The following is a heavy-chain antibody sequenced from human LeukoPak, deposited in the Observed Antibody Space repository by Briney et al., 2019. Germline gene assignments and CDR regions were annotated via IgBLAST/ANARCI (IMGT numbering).Heavy chain of an antibody. V-gene: IGHV1-2*02. J-gene: IGHJ4*02. Sequence: ASVKVSCKTSGYTFTGYFIHGVRQPPAQGREWVGWIHPGSGVTTYAQKFQGRVTLTRDTPISTAYMELNRLRSDDTTVYYCTREDYWGQGTLVTVSS. CDR1: GYTFTGYF. CDR2: IHPGSGVT. CDR3: TREDY.